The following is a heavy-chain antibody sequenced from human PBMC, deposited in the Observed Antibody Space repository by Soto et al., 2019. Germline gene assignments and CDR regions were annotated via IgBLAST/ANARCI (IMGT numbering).Heavy chain of an antibody. V-gene: IGHV3-74*01. Sequence: EVQLVESGGGLVQPGGSLRLSCAASGLSFNMYWMHWVRQVPGKGLVWLARINSDGSHTIYVDSVKGRFTISRDNTKDTVFLQMDSLRAEDTGVYYCAGGMAGLDVWGQGTTVTVSS. CDR1: GLSFNMYW. CDR2: INSDGSHT. CDR3: AGGMAGLDV. J-gene: IGHJ6*02.